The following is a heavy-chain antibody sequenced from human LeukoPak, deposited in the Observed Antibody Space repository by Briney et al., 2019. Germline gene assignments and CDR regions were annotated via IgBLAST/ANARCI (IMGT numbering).Heavy chain of an antibody. Sequence: GRFFRLSCAATGFTFTSYGLHGGRQPPGKGLDWVGVIAYDGSNKYYADSVEGRFTISRDNSKNTLYLQMDSLRVEDTAVYYCAKAPVSGSRSPFDYWGQGTLVTVSS. CDR2: IAYDGSNK. CDR1: GFTFTSYG. CDR3: AKAPVSGSRSPFDY. D-gene: IGHD1-26*01. J-gene: IGHJ4*02. V-gene: IGHV3-30*18.